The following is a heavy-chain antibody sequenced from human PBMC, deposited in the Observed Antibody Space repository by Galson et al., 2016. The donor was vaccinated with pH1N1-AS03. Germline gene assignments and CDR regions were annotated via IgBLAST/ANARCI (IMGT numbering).Heavy chain of an antibody. V-gene: IGHV3-23*01. J-gene: IGHJ4*02. D-gene: IGHD5-12*01. Sequence: SLRLSCAASGFTLSHYGMHWVRQAPGKGLEWVSAISGSGGSTYYADSVKGRFTISRDNSKNTLHLQMNSLRAEDTAVYYCAKSKDMAATAGDYWGQGTLVTVSS. CDR2: ISGSGGST. CDR3: AKSKDMAATAGDY. CDR1: GFTLSHYG.